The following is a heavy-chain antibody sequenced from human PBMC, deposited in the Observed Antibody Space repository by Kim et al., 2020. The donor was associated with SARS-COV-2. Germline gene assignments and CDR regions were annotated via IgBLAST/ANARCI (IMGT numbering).Heavy chain of an antibody. CDR2: GT. J-gene: IGHJ6*02. CDR3: AREYYYGMDV. Sequence: GTNYAQKFQGMVTMTRDTSISTAYMELSRLRSDDTAVYYCAREYYYGMDVWGQGTTVTVSS. V-gene: IGHV1-2*02.